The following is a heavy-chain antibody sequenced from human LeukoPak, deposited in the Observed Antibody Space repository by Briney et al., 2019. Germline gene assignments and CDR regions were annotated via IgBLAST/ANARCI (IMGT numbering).Heavy chain of an antibody. CDR3: ARFSPRAMGNYFDF. CDR1: GGSISSGGYS. Sequence: PSETLSLTCAVSGGSISSGGYSWSWIRQPPGKGLEWIGYIYHSGSTYYNPSLKSRVTMSLDRSANQFSLNLSSVTAADTAVYYCARFSPRAMGNYFDFWGQGTLVTVSS. V-gene: IGHV4-30-2*01. J-gene: IGHJ4*02. CDR2: IYHSGST. D-gene: IGHD7-27*01.